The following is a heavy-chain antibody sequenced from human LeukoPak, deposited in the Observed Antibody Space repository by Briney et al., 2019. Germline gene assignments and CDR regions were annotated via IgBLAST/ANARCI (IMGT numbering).Heavy chain of an antibody. Sequence: GRSLRLSCAASGFIFSSYWMSWVRQAPGKGLEWVANIKQDGSEKYYVDSVKGRFTIARDNAKNSLYLQMNSLRAEDTAVYYCARLREIPVFGVVTKSTSYFDYWGQGNLVTVSS. D-gene: IGHD3-3*01. CDR2: IKQDGSEK. CDR1: GFIFSSYW. J-gene: IGHJ4*02. CDR3: ARLREIPVFGVVTKSTSYFDY. V-gene: IGHV3-7*01.